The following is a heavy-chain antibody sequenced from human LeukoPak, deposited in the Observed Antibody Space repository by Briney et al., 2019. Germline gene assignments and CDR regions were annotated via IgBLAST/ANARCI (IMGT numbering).Heavy chain of an antibody. CDR2: ITSSGDGT. CDR3: AKDRPNYYGSNGHYYRRDGDY. V-gene: IGHV3-23*01. CDR1: GFTFSIYA. J-gene: IGHJ4*02. Sequence: GGSLRLSCAASGFTFSIYAMSWVRQAPGKGRQWVSSITSSGDGTYYADSVKGRFTISRDNSENMLYLQMNSLRVEDTAVYFCAKDRPNYYGSNGHYYRRDGDYWGQGTLVTVSS. D-gene: IGHD3-22*01.